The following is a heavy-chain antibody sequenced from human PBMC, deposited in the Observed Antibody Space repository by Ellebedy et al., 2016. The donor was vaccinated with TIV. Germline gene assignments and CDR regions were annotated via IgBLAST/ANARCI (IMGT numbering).Heavy chain of an antibody. CDR2: FYHSGST. CDR1: GGSITNYD. V-gene: IGHV4-59*01. D-gene: IGHD1-26*01. Sequence: MPSETLSLTCTVSGGSITNYDWSWIRQPPGKGLEWIGFFYHSGSTNYNPSLKSRVTISVDTSKSQFSLKLSSVTAADTAVYYCARGLGTTILHYFDYWGQGTLVTVSS. J-gene: IGHJ4*02. CDR3: ARGLGTTILHYFDY.